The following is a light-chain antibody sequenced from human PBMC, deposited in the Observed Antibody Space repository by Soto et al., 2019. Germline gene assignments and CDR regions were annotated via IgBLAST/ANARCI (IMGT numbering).Light chain of an antibody. J-gene: IGKJ1*01. V-gene: IGKV4-1*01. Sequence: DIVMTQPPGSLAVSLGEKATINCKSSQSVLHSSNNRYYLAWYQQQPVQSPKLLIYSASTRESGVPDRFSGSGSGTDFTLTISSLQAEDLAVYYCQQYYSTPPTFGQGTKVEIK. CDR2: SAS. CDR1: QSVLHSSNNRYY. CDR3: QQYYSTPPT.